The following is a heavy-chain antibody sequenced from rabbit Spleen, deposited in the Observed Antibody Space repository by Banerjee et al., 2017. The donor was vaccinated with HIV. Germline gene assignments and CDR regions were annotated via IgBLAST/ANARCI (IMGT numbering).Heavy chain of an antibody. CDR1: RFSFSSVYY. V-gene: IGHV1S40*01. Sequence: QSLVESGGGLVKPGASLTLTCKASRFSFSSVYYMCWVRQAPGKGLEWIACIDSGSVGSTYYATWAKGRFTISKTSSTTVTLQMTSLTAADTATYFCARDAGTGDYIDVYFNLWGPGTLVTVS. D-gene: IGHD8-1*01. CDR2: IDSGSVGST. J-gene: IGHJ4*01. CDR3: ARDAGTGDYIDVYFNL.